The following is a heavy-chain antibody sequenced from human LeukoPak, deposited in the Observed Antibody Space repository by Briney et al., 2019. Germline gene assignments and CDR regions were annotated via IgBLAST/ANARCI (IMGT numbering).Heavy chain of an antibody. CDR1: GFTFSSYS. CDR3: AKDRSEEPYAFDI. CDR2: ISSSSSYI. V-gene: IGHV3-21*01. D-gene: IGHD1-14*01. J-gene: IGHJ3*02. Sequence: GSLRLSCAASGFTFSSYSMNWVRQAPGKGLEWVSSISSSSSYIYYADSVKGRFTISRDNAKNSLYLQMNSLRAEDTAVYYCAKDRSEEPYAFDIWGQGTMVTVSS.